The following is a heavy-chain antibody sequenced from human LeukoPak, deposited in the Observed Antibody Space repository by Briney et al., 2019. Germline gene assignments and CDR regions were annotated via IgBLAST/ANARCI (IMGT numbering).Heavy chain of an antibody. CDR3: ARVGYDYVWGSFRHDAFDI. J-gene: IGHJ3*02. Sequence: ASVKVSCKASGCTFTGYYMHWVRQAPGQGLEWMGWINPNSGGTNYAQKFQGRVTMTRDTSISTAYMELSRLRSDDTAVYYCARVGYDYVWGSFRHDAFDIWGQGTMVTVSS. V-gene: IGHV1-2*02. CDR2: INPNSGGT. D-gene: IGHD3-16*01. CDR1: GCTFTGYY.